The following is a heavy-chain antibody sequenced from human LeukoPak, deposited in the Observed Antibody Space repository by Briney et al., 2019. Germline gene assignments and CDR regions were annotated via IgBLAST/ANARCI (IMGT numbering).Heavy chain of an antibody. V-gene: IGHV4-39*01. CDR2: IHYSGST. CDR1: GGSISSGSHY. D-gene: IGHD4-23*01. Sequence: KTSGTLSLTCTVSGGSISSGSHYWGWIRQPPGKGLEWIGAIHYSGSTYYNPSLKSRITISVDTSKNQFSLKPSSVTAADTAVYYCARHGVFGGNLAAFDIWGQGTMVTVSS. CDR3: ARHGVFGGNLAAFDI. J-gene: IGHJ3*02.